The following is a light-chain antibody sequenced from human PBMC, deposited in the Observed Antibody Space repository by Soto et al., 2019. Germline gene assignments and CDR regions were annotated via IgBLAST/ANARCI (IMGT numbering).Light chain of an antibody. CDR1: QSLLHSNGYNY. V-gene: IGKV2-28*01. Sequence: DIVMTQSPLSLPVTPGEPASISCRSSQSLLHSNGYNYLDWYQQKPGQSPQLLIYLGSNRASGVPDRFSGSGSGTEFTLKISRVEAEDVGVYYCIQGLQPPWTFGQGTKVEIK. J-gene: IGKJ1*01. CDR3: IQGLQPPWT. CDR2: LGS.